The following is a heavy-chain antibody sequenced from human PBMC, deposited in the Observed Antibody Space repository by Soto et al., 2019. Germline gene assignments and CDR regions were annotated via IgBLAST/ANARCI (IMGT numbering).Heavy chain of an antibody. J-gene: IGHJ6*02. Sequence: SGKVSCKASRGAFSKFIVTWARQAPGLGLEWVGGIIPIFGTANYAQKFQGRVTITADESTSTSYMEVNNLRSEDTAVYYCAKVRYSSPMGYYYGMDVWGQGTTVTVS. CDR1: RGAFSKFI. V-gene: IGHV1-69*13. CDR2: IIPIFGTA. D-gene: IGHD6-19*01. CDR3: AKVRYSSPMGYYYGMDV.